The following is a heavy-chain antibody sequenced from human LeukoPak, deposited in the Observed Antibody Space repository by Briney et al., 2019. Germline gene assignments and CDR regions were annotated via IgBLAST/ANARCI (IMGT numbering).Heavy chain of an antibody. CDR2: IRYDGSNK. CDR3: ARDGRDTAMQRRGYMDV. CDR1: GFTFSSYG. V-gene: IGHV3-30*02. J-gene: IGHJ6*03. Sequence: GGSLRLSCAASGFTFSSYGMHWVRQAPGKGLEWVAFIRYDGSNKYYADSVKGRFTISRDNAKNSLYLQMNSLRAEDTAVYYCARDGRDTAMQRRGYMDVWGKGTTVTVSS. D-gene: IGHD5-18*01.